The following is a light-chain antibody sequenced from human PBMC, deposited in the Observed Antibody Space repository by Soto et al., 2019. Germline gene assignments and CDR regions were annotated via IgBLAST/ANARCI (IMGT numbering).Light chain of an antibody. CDR3: CSYAGSNTNV. CDR2: DVS. V-gene: IGLV2-11*01. CDR1: SRDVGAYNF. J-gene: IGLJ1*01. Sequence: QSVLTQPRSVSVSPGQSVTISCTGTSRDVGAYNFVSWYQQHPGKAPKLMVNDVSERPSGVPDRFSGSKSGNTASLTISGLQAEDEADYYCCSYAGSNTNVFGTGTKVTVL.